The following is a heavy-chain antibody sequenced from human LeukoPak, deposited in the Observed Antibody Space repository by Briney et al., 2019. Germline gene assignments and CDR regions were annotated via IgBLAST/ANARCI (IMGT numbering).Heavy chain of an antibody. CDR1: GYSISSGYY. CDR2: IYHTGST. Sequence: SETHSLTCAVSGYSISSGYYWGWIRQPPGKGLEWIGSIYHTGSTYYNPSLKSRVTISVDTSKNQFSLNLSSVTAADTAVYYCARDAGTVTTPFDYWGQGTLVTVSS. CDR3: ARDAGTVTTPFDY. V-gene: IGHV4-38-2*02. D-gene: IGHD4-17*01. J-gene: IGHJ4*02.